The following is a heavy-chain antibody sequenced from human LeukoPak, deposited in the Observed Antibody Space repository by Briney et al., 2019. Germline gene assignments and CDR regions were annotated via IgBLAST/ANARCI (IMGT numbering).Heavy chain of an antibody. D-gene: IGHD6-13*01. Sequence: PGGSLRLSCAASGLTFSTYAIHWVRQPPGKGLGWVAVISYDGSNKYYADSVKGRFTISRDNYKNTLYLQMNSLRAEDTAVYYCASPEPTAAAGTELDYWGQGTLVTVSS. J-gene: IGHJ4*02. CDR2: ISYDGSNK. V-gene: IGHV3-30*04. CDR1: GLTFSTYA. CDR3: ASPEPTAAAGTELDY.